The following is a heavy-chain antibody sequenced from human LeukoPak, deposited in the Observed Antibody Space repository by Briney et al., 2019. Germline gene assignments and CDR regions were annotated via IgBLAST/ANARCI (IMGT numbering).Heavy chain of an antibody. CDR3: WVRYYEILTDYDAPPSMDV. Sequence: ASVEVSCKASGYTFTSYYMHWVRQAPGQGLEWMGIINPSGSSTSDAQKFQGRVTMTSDTSTSTVYIELSSLRSEDTAVYDCWVRYYEILTDYDAPPSMDVWGKGPTVTVSS. J-gene: IGHJ6*04. V-gene: IGHV1-46*01. D-gene: IGHD3-9*01. CDR2: INPSGSST. CDR1: GYTFTSYY.